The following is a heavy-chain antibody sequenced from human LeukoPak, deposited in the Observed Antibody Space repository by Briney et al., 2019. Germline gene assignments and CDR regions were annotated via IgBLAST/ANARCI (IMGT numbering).Heavy chain of an antibody. V-gene: IGHV4-59*05. CDR1: GFTFSSYSMN. D-gene: IGHD2-2*02. CDR3: ARVSSDTRFDP. Sequence: PGGSLRLSCAASGFTFSSYSMNWVRQAPGKGLEWIGSIYYSGSTYYNPSLKSRVTISVDTSKNQFSLKLSTVTAADTAVYYCARVSSDTRFDPWGQGTLVTVSS. J-gene: IGHJ5*02. CDR2: IYYSGST.